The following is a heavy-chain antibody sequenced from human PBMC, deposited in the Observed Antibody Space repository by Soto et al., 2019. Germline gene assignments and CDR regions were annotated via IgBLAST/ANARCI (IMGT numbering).Heavy chain of an antibody. J-gene: IGHJ3*02. CDR2: ISYDGSNK. CDR1: VFTFSSYG. V-gene: IGHV3-30*18. Sequence: LRLSCSASVFTFSSYGMHWFRQAPGKGLEWVAVISYDGSNKYYADSVKGRFTISRDNSKNTLYLQMNSLRAEDTAVYYCAKEMGVMIPLTTSDAFDIWGQGTMVTVSS. CDR3: AKEMGVMIPLTTSDAFDI. D-gene: IGHD4-17*01.